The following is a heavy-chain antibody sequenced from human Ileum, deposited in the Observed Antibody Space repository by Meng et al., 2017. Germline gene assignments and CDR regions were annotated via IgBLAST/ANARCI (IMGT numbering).Heavy chain of an antibody. CDR3: AREPPAAAGTGADY. Sequence: QVQLQESGPGLGKPSQTLSRTCTVSGGSISSGGYYWSWIRQHPGKGLEWIGYIYYSGTTYYNPSLKSRVTISVDTSKNQFSLKLSSVTAADTAVYYCAREPPAAAGTGADYWGQGTLVTVSS. CDR1: GGSISSGGYY. CDR2: IYYSGTT. V-gene: IGHV4-31*03. J-gene: IGHJ4*02. D-gene: IGHD6-13*01.